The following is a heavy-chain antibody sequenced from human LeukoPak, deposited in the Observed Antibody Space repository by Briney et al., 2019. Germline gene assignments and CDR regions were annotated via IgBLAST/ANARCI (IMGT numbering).Heavy chain of an antibody. D-gene: IGHD3-16*01. V-gene: IGHV5-51*01. CDR3: ARQGMIPY. J-gene: IGHJ4*02. CDR1: GYSFINHW. CDR2: IYPGDSDT. Sequence: GESLMISCKGSGYSFINHWIGWVRQMPGPGLEWMGSIYPGDSDTRYSPSFQGQVTISADSSSNTAYLQWSSLKASDTAMYYCARQGMIPYWGQGTLVTVSS.